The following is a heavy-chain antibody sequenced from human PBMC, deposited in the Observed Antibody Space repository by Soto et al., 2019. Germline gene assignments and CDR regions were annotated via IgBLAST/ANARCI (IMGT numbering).Heavy chain of an antibody. CDR3: ARPGYSSGWYLGPVFDAFDI. CDR1: GFTFSDYY. CDR2: ISSSGSTI. D-gene: IGHD6-19*01. Sequence: GGSLRLSCAASGFTFSDYYMSWIRQAPGKGLEWVSYISSSGSTIYYADSVKGRFTISRDNAKNSLYLQMNSLRAEDTAVYYCARPGYSSGWYLGPVFDAFDIWGQGTMVTVSS. J-gene: IGHJ3*02. V-gene: IGHV3-11*01.